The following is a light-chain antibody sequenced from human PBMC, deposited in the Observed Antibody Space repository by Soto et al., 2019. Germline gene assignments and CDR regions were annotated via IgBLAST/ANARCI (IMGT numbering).Light chain of an antibody. Sequence: DIQMTQSPSPLSAPEGDRTTITCRSRQSISTWLARYQQKPGKAPKLLIYDASSLESGVPSRFSGSGSGTEFNLTISSLQPDDFATSYCQQFNSYSPGAFGQGTKVEIK. CDR2: DAS. J-gene: IGKJ1*01. CDR3: QQFNSYSPGA. CDR1: QSISTW. V-gene: IGKV1-5*01.